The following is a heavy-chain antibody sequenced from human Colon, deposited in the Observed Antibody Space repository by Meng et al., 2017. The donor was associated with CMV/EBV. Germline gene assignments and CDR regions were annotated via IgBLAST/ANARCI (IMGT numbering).Heavy chain of an antibody. J-gene: IGHJ6*02. V-gene: IGHV3-9*03. CDR1: GFTFDDYA. CDR2: ISWNSDNV. CDR3: TKDNDRFGDLGTKNAMDV. D-gene: IGHD3-10*01. Sequence: SLKIFCAASGFTFDDYAMHRVRQAPGKGLEWVSSISWNSDNVGYAVSVKGRFTISRDNAKNSLYLQMNSLRVEDMALYYCTKDNDRFGDLGTKNAMDVWGQGTTVTVSS.